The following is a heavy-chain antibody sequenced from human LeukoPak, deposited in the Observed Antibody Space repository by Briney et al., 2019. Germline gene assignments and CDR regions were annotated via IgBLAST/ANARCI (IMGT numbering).Heavy chain of an antibody. Sequence: SVKVSCKASGFTFTSSAVQWVRQARGQRLEWIGWIVVGSGNTNYAQKFQERVTITRDMSTSTAYMELSSLRSEDKAVYYCAADRFGQHVFDYWGQGTMVTVSS. J-gene: IGHJ4*02. CDR2: IVVGSGNT. CDR1: GFTFTSSA. CDR3: AADRFGQHVFDY. V-gene: IGHV1-58*01. D-gene: IGHD3-16*01.